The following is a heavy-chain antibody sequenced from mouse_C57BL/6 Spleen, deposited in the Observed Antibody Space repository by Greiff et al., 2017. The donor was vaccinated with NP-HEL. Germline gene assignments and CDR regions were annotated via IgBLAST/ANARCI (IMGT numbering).Heavy chain of an antibody. V-gene: IGHV1-80*01. Sequence: VQLQQSGAELVKPGASVKISCKASGYAFSSYWMNWVKQRPGKGLEWIGQIYPGDGDTNYNGKFKGKATLTADKSSSTAYMQLSSLTSEDSAVYFCARDLYYGSSYYFDYWGQGTTLTVSS. CDR2: IYPGDGDT. D-gene: IGHD1-1*01. J-gene: IGHJ2*01. CDR3: ARDLYYGSSYYFDY. CDR1: GYAFSSYW.